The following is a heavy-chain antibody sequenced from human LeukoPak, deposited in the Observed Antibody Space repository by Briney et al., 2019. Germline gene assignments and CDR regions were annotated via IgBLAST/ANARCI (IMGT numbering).Heavy chain of an antibody. J-gene: IGHJ5*02. CDR1: GFTFSSYS. D-gene: IGHD3-10*01. V-gene: IGHV3-21*01. CDR3: ARGSTSMVRLFDP. Sequence: PGGSLRLSCAASGFTFSSYSMNWVRQAPGKGLEWVSSISSSSSYIYYADSVKGRFTISRDNAKNSLYLQMNSLRAEDTAVYYCARGSTSMVRLFDPWGRGTLVTVSS. CDR2: ISSSSSYI.